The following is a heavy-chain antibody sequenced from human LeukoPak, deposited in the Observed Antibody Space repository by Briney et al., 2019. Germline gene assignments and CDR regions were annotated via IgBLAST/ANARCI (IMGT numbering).Heavy chain of an antibody. J-gene: IGHJ4*02. CDR2: INSDGSST. D-gene: IGHD2-15*01. V-gene: IGHV3-74*01. CDR1: GFTFSSYW. CDR3: ARDWHYGILRVAAATHFDY. Sequence: GGSLRLSCAASGFTFSSYWMHWVRQAPGKGLVWVSRINSDGSSTSYADSVKGRFTISRDNAKNTLYLQMNSLRAEDTAVYYCARDWHYGILRVAAATHFDYWGQGTLVTVSS.